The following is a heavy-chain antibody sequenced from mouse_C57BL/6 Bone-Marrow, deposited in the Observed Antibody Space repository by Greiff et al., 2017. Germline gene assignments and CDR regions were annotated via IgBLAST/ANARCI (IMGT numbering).Heavy chain of an antibody. Sequence: QVQLQQSGAELVKPGASVKISCKASGYAFSSYWMNWVKQRPGKGLEWIGQIYPGDGDTNYNGKFKGKATLTADKSSSTAYMQLSSLTSEDSAVYFCARSIGVYYGSEGAMDYWGQGTSVTVSS. CDR3: ARSIGVYYGSEGAMDY. D-gene: IGHD1-1*01. CDR2: IYPGDGDT. V-gene: IGHV1-80*01. J-gene: IGHJ4*01. CDR1: GYAFSSYW.